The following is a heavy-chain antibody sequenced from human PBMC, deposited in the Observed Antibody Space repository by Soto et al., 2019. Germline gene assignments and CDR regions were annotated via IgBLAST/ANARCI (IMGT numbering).Heavy chain of an antibody. V-gene: IGHV3-73*01. CDR1: GFTFSGSA. CDR3: ARGVWLGPNYGVDV. Sequence: GGSLGLSCAASGFTFSGSAVHWVRQASGKGLEWVGRSKDKVSNYATAYSASVQGRFTISRDDSKNTAFLQMNSLKIEDTAVYYCARGVWLGPNYGVDVWGQGTTVTVSS. J-gene: IGHJ6*02. D-gene: IGHD3-22*01. CDR2: SKDKVSNYAT.